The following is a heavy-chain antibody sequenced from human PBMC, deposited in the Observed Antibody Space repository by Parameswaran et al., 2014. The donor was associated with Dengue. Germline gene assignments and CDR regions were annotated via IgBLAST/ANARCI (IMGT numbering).Heavy chain of an antibody. J-gene: IGHJ4*02. CDR2: IYYSGST. CDR3: ARGDGYYFDY. Sequence: VRQAPGKGQEWIGYIYYSGSTYYNPSLKSRVTISVDTSKNQFSLKLSSVTAADTAVYYCARGDGYYFDYWGPGNPGHRLL. V-gene: IGHV4-31*02.